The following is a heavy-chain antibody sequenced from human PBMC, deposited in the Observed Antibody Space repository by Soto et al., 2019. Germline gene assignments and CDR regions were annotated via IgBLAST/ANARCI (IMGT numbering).Heavy chain of an antibody. CDR2: ISTYNGNT. Sequence: QVQLVQSGAEVTKPGASVKVSCKASGYIFTSYCISWVRQAPGQGLEWMGRISTYNGNTKYAQKLQGRVTMTTDTSASIAYMELRSLRSADTAGYYCARDNGLWRVSDWGQGTRVPVSS. CDR1: GYIFTSYC. J-gene: IGHJ1*01. V-gene: IGHV1-18*01. CDR3: ARDNGLWRVSD. D-gene: IGHD6-19*01.